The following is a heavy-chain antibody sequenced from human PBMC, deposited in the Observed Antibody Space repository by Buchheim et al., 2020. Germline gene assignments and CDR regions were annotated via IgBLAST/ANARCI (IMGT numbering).Heavy chain of an antibody. CDR3: ARDQMATITAGYFDY. V-gene: IGHV3-30-3*01. J-gene: IGHJ4*02. Sequence: QVQLVESGGGVVQPGRSLRLSCAASGFTFSSYAMHWVRQAPGKGLEWVAVISYDGSNKDYADSVQGRFTISRDNSKNTLYLQMNSLRAEDTAVYYCARDQMATITAGYFDYWGQGTL. CDR2: ISYDGSNK. CDR1: GFTFSSYA. D-gene: IGHD5-24*01.